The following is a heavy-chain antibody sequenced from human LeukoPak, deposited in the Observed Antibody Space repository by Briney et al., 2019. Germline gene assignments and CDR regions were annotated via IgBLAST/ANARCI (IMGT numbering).Heavy chain of an antibody. Sequence: SQTLSLTCAISGDSVSSNSAAWNWIRQSPSKGLEWLGRTYYRSKWYNDYAVSVKSRVTINPDTSKNQFSLQLNSVTPEDTAVYYCAREELRYFDWLELYFDYWGQGTLVTVSS. CDR1: GDSVSSNSAA. J-gene: IGHJ4*02. CDR2: TYYRSKWYN. V-gene: IGHV6-1*01. D-gene: IGHD3-9*01. CDR3: AREELRYFDWLELYFDY.